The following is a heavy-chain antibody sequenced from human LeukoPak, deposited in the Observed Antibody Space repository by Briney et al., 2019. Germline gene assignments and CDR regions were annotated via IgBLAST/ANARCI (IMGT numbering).Heavy chain of an antibody. D-gene: IGHD3-22*01. J-gene: IGHJ5*02. CDR1: GFTFSDYH. CDR2: ISSSGDSM. Sequence: PGGSLRLSCAASGFTFSDYHMNWLRQAPGKGLEWLSYISSSGDSMYYADSVKGRFTISRDNAKNSVFLQMDSLRADDTAVYYCASDSSGYFGPWGQGTLVTVSS. CDR3: ASDSSGYFGP. V-gene: IGHV3-11*01.